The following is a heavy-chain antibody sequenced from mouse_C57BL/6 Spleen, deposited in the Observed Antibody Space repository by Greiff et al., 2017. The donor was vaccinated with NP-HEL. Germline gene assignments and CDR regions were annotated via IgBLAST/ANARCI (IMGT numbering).Heavy chain of an antibody. CDR1: GFTFSDYY. V-gene: IGHV5-16*01. CDR3: ARYGYYYGSRGFDY. J-gene: IGHJ2*01. D-gene: IGHD1-1*01. Sequence: EVKLVESEGSLVQPGSSMKLSCTASGFTFSDYYMAWVRQVPEKGLEWVANINYDGSSTYYLDSLKSRFIISRDNAKNILYLQMSSLKSEDTATYYCARYGYYYGSRGFDYWGQGTTLTVSS. CDR2: INYDGSST.